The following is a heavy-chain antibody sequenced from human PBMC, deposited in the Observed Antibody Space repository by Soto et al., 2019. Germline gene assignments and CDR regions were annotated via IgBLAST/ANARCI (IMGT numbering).Heavy chain of an antibody. D-gene: IGHD1-26*01. Sequence: PGESLKISCKGSGYSFTSYWIGWVRQMPGKGLEWMGIIYPGDSDTRYSPSFQGQVTISADKSISTAYLQWSSLKASDTAMYYCARHKVFALLPSYYYYGMDVWGQGPTVTVSS. CDR1: GYSFTSYW. CDR3: ARHKVFALLPSYYYYGMDV. V-gene: IGHV5-51*01. CDR2: IYPGDSDT. J-gene: IGHJ6*02.